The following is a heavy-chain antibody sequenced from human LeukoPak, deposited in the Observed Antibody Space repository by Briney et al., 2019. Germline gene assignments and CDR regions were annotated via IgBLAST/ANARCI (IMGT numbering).Heavy chain of an antibody. CDR2: KTYDGSNK. V-gene: IGHV3-30-3*01. J-gene: IGHJ4*02. D-gene: IGHD3-3*01. Sequence: GGPRSPSCAAPGSTSSSYVISWARQPPGRGWGGVAVKTYDGSNKYYADSVKGRFTISRDNSKNTLYLQMNSLRAEDTAVYYCAREEWVFDYWGQGTLVTVSS. CDR3: AREEWVFDY. CDR1: GSTSSSYV.